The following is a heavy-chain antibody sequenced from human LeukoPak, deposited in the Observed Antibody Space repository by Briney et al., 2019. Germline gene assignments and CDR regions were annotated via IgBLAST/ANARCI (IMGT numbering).Heavy chain of an antibody. V-gene: IGHV4-59*01. CDR1: GGSISSYY. J-gene: IGHJ4*02. D-gene: IGHD2-15*01. CDR2: IYYSGST. Sequence: KASETLSLTCTVSGGSISSYYWSWIRQPPGKGLEWIGYIYYSGSTNYNPSLKSRVTISVDTSKNQFSLKLSSVTAADTAVYYCARVRTPYCSGGSCHPYFDYWGQGTLVTVSS. CDR3: ARVRTPYCSGGSCHPYFDY.